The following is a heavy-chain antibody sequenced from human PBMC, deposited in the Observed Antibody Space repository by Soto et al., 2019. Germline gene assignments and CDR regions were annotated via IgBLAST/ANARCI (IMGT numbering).Heavy chain of an antibody. CDR1: GFTFSSYS. V-gene: IGHV3-21*01. J-gene: IGHJ6*02. Sequence: GGSLRLSCAASGFTFSSYSMNWVRQAPGKGLEWVSSISSSSSYIYYADSVKGRFTISRDNAKNSLYLQMNSLRAEDTAVYYCARDWLDYPDGDFDYYYYGMDVWGQGTTVTVSS. CDR2: ISSSSSYI. CDR3: ARDWLDYPDGDFDYYYYGMDV. D-gene: IGHD4-17*01.